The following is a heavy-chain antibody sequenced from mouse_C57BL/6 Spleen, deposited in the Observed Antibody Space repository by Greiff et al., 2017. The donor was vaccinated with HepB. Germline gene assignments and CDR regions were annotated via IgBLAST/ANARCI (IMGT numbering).Heavy chain of an antibody. CDR3: ARPHYGSSYGWFAY. Sequence: VQRVESGAELARPGASVKMSCKASGYTFTSYTMHWVKQRPGQGLEWIGYINPSSGYTKYNQKFKDKATLTADKSSSTAYMHLSSLTSEDSAVYYCARPHYGSSYGWFAYWGQGTLVTVSA. V-gene: IGHV1-4*01. CDR2: INPSSGYT. CDR1: GYTFTSYT. J-gene: IGHJ3*01. D-gene: IGHD1-1*01.